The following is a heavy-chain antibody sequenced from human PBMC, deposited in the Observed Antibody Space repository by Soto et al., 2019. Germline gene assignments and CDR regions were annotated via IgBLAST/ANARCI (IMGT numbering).Heavy chain of an antibody. CDR1: GFTFSNYS. CDR2: LTRSGHT. J-gene: IGHJ4*02. D-gene: IGHD2-21*01. Sequence: GGSLRLSCAASGFTFSNYSMSWVRQAPGKGLEWVSTLTRSGHTFYADSVRGRFTISRDNSKNTLSLQMDSLRAEDTAVYYCAREFAPGSPNYDYWGQGTLVTVSS. CDR3: AREFAPGSPNYDY. V-gene: IGHV3-23*01.